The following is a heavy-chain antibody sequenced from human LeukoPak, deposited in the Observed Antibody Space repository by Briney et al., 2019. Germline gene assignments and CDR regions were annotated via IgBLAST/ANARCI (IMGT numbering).Heavy chain of an antibody. CDR3: ARQWLVQRNPFDY. CDR1: GGSFSGYY. Sequence: SETLSLTCAVYGGSFSGYYWSWIRQPPGKGLEWIGEINHSGSTNYNPSLKSRVTISVDTSKNQFSLKLSSVTAADTAVYYCARQWLVQRNPFDYWGQGTLVTVSS. D-gene: IGHD6-19*01. CDR2: INHSGST. J-gene: IGHJ4*02. V-gene: IGHV4-34*01.